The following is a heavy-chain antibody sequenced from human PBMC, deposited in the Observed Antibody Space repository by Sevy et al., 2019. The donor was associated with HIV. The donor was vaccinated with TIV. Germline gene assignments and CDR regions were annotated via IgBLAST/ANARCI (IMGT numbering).Heavy chain of an antibody. CDR2: ISGPGYST. V-gene: IGHV3-23*01. CDR1: GLTFNTHA. CDR3: AKALNPALESMIEVIFPTLKGFDV. J-gene: IGHJ3*01. D-gene: IGHD3-22*01. Sequence: GGSLRLSCAASGLTFNTHAMNWVRQAPGKGLEWVSVISGPGYSTHYADSVKGRFTISRDNSKNTLYLQMNSLRADDTAVYYCAKALNPALESMIEVIFPTLKGFDVWGQGTMVTVSS.